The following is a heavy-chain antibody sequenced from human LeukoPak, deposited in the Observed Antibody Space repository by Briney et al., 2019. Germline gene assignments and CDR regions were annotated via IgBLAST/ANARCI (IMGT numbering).Heavy chain of an antibody. CDR2: INSDGSST. CDR1: GFTFSSYW. D-gene: IGHD6-13*01. CDR3: ARSIAAAGTDFDY. J-gene: IGHJ4*02. V-gene: IGHV3-74*01. Sequence: GSLRLSCAASGFTFSSYWMHWVRQAPGKGLVWVSRINSDGSSTSYADSVKGRFTISRDNAKNTLYLQMNSLRAEDTAVYYCARSIAAAGTDFDYWGQGTLVTVSP.